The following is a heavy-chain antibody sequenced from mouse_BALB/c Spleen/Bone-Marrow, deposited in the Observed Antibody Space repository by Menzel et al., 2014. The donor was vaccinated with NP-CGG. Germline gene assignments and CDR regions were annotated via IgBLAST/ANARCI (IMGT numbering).Heavy chain of an antibody. V-gene: IGHV1-67*01. CDR1: GYTFTGYA. CDR2: ISSYSGNT. J-gene: IGHJ2*01. CDR3: ASTAGTQYDYFAY. Sequence: VQLQQSGPELVRPGVSVKISCKGFGYTFTGYAIHWVKQSHAKTLEWIGVISSYSGNTNYNQKFKGRATMTVDKSSSTACMELARLTSEDSAIYYCASTAGTQYDYFAYWGQGTTLTVSS. D-gene: IGHD1-2*01.